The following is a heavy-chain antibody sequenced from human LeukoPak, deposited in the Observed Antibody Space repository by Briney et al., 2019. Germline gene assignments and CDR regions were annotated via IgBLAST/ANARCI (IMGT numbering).Heavy chain of an antibody. CDR3: ARGTGVWLVRRAFDI. Sequence: APVKPSCSASRSTVTSYEINSGARATRHRLKGWGWLKPNSGNTGYAQKFQGRVTMTRITSISTAYMELSSLRSEDTAVYYCARGTGVWLVRRAFDIWGQGTMVTVSS. CDR1: RSTVTSYE. D-gene: IGHD6-19*01. V-gene: IGHV1-8*01. J-gene: IGHJ3*02. CDR2: LKPNSGNT.